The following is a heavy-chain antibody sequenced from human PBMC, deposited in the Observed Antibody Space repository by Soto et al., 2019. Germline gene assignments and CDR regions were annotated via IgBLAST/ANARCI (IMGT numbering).Heavy chain of an antibody. D-gene: IGHD3-3*01. CDR2: IKQDGSEK. V-gene: IGHV3-7*01. J-gene: IGHJ4*02. Sequence: GGSLRLSCAASGFTFSSYWMSWVRQAPGKGLEWVANIKQDGSEKYYVDSVKGRFTISRDNAKNSLYLQMNSLRAEDTAVYYCATTPGTDYDFWSGLVDYWGQGTLVTVSS. CDR1: GFTFSSYW. CDR3: ATTPGTDYDFWSGLVDY.